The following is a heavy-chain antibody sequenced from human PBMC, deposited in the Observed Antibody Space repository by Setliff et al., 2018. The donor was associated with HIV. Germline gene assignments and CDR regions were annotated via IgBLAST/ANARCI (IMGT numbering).Heavy chain of an antibody. CDR3: GVGPEKIYYYYGMDV. CDR1: GGTFSSYA. D-gene: IGHD1-26*01. J-gene: IGHJ6*02. Sequence: GASVKVSCKASGGTFSSYAISWVRQAPGQGLEWMGGIIPIFGTANYAQKFQGRVTITADESTSTAYMELSSLRSEDTAVYYCGVGPEKIYYYYGMDVWGQGTTVTVS. V-gene: IGHV1-69*13. CDR2: IIPIFGTA.